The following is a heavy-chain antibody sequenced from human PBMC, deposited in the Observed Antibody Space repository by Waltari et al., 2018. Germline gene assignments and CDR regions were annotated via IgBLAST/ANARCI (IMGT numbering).Heavy chain of an antibody. CDR3: ARGRSGYDYITYYYYGMDV. CDR1: GGTFSSYA. CDR2: IIPILGTA. J-gene: IGHJ6*02. Sequence: QVQLVQSGAEVKKPGSSVKVSCKASGGTFSSYAISWVRQAPGQGLEWMGGIIPILGTANYAQKFQGRVTITADESTSTAYMELSSLRSEDTAVYYCARGRSGYDYITYYYYGMDVWGQGTTVTVSS. V-gene: IGHV1-69*01. D-gene: IGHD5-12*01.